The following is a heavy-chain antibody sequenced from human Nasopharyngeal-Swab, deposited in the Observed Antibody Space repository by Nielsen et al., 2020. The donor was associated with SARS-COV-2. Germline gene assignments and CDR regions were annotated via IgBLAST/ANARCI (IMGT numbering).Heavy chain of an antibody. CDR3: ARYCSGGTCKYYYYGMDV. CDR1: GFTFSSYG. D-gene: IGHD2-15*01. CDR2: IWYDGSNK. Sequence: GGSLRLSCAASGFTFSSYGMHWVRQAPGKGLEWVAVIWYDGSNKYYADSVKGRFTISRDNSKNTLYLQMNSLRAEDTAVYYCARYCSGGTCKYYYYGMDVWGQGTTVTVSS. V-gene: IGHV3-33*01. J-gene: IGHJ6*02.